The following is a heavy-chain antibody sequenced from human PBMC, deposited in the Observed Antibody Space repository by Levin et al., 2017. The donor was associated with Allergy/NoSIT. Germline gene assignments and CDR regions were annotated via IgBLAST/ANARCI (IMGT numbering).Heavy chain of an antibody. J-gene: IGHJ3*01. Sequence: PSETLSLTCTVSSGSITSGSYFWTWIRHPAGKELEWIGRVYVRGSTNYMPAFWGRATISMDTSQNQFSLRLTSVTAADTAVYYCARGEEQCRDGRCYFAAFDVWGPGTQVTVSS. CDR3: ARGEEQCRDGRCYFAAFDV. CDR2: VYVRGST. D-gene: IGHD2-15*01. V-gene: IGHV4-61*02. CDR1: SGSITSGSYF.